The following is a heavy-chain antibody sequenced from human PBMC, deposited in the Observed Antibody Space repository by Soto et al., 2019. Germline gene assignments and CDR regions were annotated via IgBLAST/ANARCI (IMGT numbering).Heavy chain of an antibody. V-gene: IGHV4-39*02. CDR2: IYYSGST. J-gene: IGHJ4*02. CDR1: GESISGTIYY. D-gene: IGHD6-13*01. CDR3: ARPGGSGWFYFDS. Sequence: SETLSLTCIVSGESISGTIYYWGWIRQPPGKGLEWIGSIYYSGSTYYNPSLKSRVTISVDTSKNHFSLKLTSVTAADTAVYYCARPGGSGWFYFDSWGQGSQVTAPQ.